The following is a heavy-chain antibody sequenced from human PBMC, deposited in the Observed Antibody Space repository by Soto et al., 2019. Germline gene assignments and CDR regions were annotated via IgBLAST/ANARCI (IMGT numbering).Heavy chain of an antibody. D-gene: IGHD6-25*01. V-gene: IGHV3-15*01. Sequence: GGSLRLSCAASGFTFSNAWMSWVRQAPGKGLEWVGRIKSKTDGGTTDYAAPVKGRFTISRDDSKNTLYLQMNSLKTEDTAVYYCTTDHGMGAGGPSLAEDFQLWGQGTLVTVSS. CDR1: GFTFSNAW. CDR3: TTDHGMGAGGPSLAEDFQL. J-gene: IGHJ1*01. CDR2: IKSKTDGGTT.